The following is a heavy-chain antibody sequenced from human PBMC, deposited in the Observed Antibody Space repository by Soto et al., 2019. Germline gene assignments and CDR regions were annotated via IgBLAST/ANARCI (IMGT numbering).Heavy chain of an antibody. CDR3: AKDGGYSNSWFGYSDY. J-gene: IGHJ4*02. V-gene: IGHV3-43D*04. Sequence: EVQLVESGGVVVQVGGSLRLSCAASGFTFDDYAMHWVRQAPGKGLEWVSLITRDGATTYYADSVKGRFTISRDNSKNSLYLQMNSLRPDDTAFYYCAKDGGYSNSWFGYSDYWGQGTLVTVSS. CDR2: ITRDGATT. CDR1: GFTFDDYA. D-gene: IGHD6-13*01.